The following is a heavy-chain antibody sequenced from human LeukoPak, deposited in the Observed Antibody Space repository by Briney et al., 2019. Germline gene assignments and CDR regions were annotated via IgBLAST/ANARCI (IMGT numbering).Heavy chain of an antibody. CDR3: ASEPFSGDTHY. J-gene: IGHJ4*02. CDR1: GFTFSSYW. V-gene: IGHV3-7*01. CDR2: IKQDGSEK. Sequence: GGSLRLSCAASGFTFSSYWMSWVRQAPGKGLEWMANIKQDGSEKYYVDSVKGRFTISRDNAKNSLYLQMNSLRAEDTAVYYCASEPFSGDTHYWGQGTLVTVSS. D-gene: IGHD4-17*01.